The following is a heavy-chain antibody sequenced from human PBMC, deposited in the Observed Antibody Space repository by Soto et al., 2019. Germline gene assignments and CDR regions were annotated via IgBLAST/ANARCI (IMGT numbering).Heavy chain of an antibody. V-gene: IGHV3-23*01. CDR1: GFTFSSYA. CDR2: ISGSGGST. J-gene: IGHJ4*02. Sequence: LRLSCAASGFTFSSYAMGWVRQAPGKGLEWVSAISGSGGSTYYADSVKGRFTISRDNSKNTLYLQMNSLRAEDTAVYYCAKGVEDIVVVPAVMLDYWGQGTLVTVSS. CDR3: AKGVEDIVVVPAVMLDY. D-gene: IGHD2-2*01.